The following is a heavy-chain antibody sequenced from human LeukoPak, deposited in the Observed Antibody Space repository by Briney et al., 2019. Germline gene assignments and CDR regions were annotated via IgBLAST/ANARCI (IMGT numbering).Heavy chain of an antibody. V-gene: IGHV3-30-3*01. CDR1: GFTFSSYT. D-gene: IGHD3-22*01. Sequence: GGSLRLSCAASGFTFSSYTMHWVRQASGKGLEWVAVISSDGSSKYYADSVKGRFTISRDNSKKTLYLQMNSLRVEDTGIYYCAAYYYQSSGLDYWGQGTLVTVSS. CDR2: ISSDGSSK. CDR3: AAYYYQSSGLDY. J-gene: IGHJ4*02.